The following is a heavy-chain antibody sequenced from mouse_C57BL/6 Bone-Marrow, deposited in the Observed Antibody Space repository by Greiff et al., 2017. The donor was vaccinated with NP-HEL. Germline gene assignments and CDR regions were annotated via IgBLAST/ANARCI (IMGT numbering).Heavy chain of an antibody. D-gene: IGHD2-4*01. Sequence: VKLQESGAELVRPGTSVKLSCKASGYTFTSYWMHWVKQRPGQGLEWIGVIDPSDSYTNYTQKFKGKATLTVDTSSSTAYMQLSSLTSEDSAVYYWASRGPHSSYDYAYGYFDVWGTGTTVTVSS. CDR2: IDPSDSYT. CDR3: ASRGPHSSYDYAYGYFDV. J-gene: IGHJ1*03. CDR1: GYTFTSYW. V-gene: IGHV1-59*01.